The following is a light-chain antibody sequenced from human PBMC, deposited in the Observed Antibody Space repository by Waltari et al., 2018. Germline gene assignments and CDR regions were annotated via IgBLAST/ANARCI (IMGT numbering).Light chain of an antibody. V-gene: IGKV1-9*01. CDR3: QQYDKWPYT. CDR2: AAS. Sequence: DIQLTQSPSFLSASVGDRVTITCRASQDISSYLAWYQQKPGKAPKLLISAASTLQAGVPSRFSGGGSGTEFTLTISSLQSEDFAIYYCQQYDKWPYTFGQGTKLEIK. CDR1: QDISSY. J-gene: IGKJ2*01.